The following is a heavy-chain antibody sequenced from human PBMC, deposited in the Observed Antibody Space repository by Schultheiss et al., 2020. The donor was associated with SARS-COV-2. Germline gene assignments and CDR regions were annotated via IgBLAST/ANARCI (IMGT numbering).Heavy chain of an antibody. CDR2: INHSGST. CDR1: GGSFSGYY. V-gene: IGHV4-34*01. Sequence: SETLSLTCAVYGGSFSGYYWSWIRQPPGKGLEWIGEINHSGSTNYNPSLKSRVTISVDTSKNQFSLKLSSVTAADTAVYYCASQYYDFWSGYYTDYYYYGMDVWGQGTTVTVSS. CDR3: ASQYYDFWSGYYTDYYYYGMDV. J-gene: IGHJ6*02. D-gene: IGHD3-3*01.